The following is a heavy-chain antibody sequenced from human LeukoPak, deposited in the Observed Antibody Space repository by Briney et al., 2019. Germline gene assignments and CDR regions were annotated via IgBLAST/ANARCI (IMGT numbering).Heavy chain of an antibody. CDR2: ISSSGSTI. V-gene: IGHV3-11*01. CDR3: ARDKQWLVLHFDY. CDR1: GFTFSDYY. J-gene: IGHJ4*02. D-gene: IGHD6-19*01. Sequence: GGSLRLSCAASGFTFSDYYMSWIRQAPGKGLEWVSYISSSGSTIYYADSVKGRFTISRENAKNSLYLQMNSLRAEDTAVYYCARDKQWLVLHFDYWGQGTLVTVSS.